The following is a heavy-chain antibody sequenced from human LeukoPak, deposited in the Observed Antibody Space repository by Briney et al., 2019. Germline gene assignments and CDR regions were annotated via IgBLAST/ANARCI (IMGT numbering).Heavy chain of an antibody. CDR2: IYYSGST. Sequence: SETLSLTCTVSGGSISSGSYYWGWIRQPPGKGLEWIGSIYYSGSTYYNPSLKSRVTISVDTSKNQFSLKLSSVTAADTAVYYCAGEMATISAFDIWGQGTMVTVSS. CDR3: AGEMATISAFDI. D-gene: IGHD5-24*01. CDR1: GGSISSGSYY. V-gene: IGHV4-39*07. J-gene: IGHJ3*02.